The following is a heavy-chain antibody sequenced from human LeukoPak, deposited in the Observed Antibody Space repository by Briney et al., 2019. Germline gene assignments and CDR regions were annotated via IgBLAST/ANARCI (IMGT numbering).Heavy chain of an antibody. D-gene: IGHD2-2*01. CDR3: AKDQIIVVVPAALADY. Sequence: GGSLRLSCAASGFTFSSYAMSWVRQAPGKGLEWVSAISGSGGSTYYADSVKGRFTISRDNSKSTLYLQMNSLRAEDTAVYYCAKDQIIVVVPAALADYWGQGTLVTVSS. CDR2: ISGSGGST. CDR1: GFTFSSYA. J-gene: IGHJ4*02. V-gene: IGHV3-23*01.